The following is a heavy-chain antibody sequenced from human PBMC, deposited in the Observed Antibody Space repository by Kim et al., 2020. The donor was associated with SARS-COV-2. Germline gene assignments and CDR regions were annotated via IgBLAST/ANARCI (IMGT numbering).Heavy chain of an antibody. CDR2: K. D-gene: IGHD3-10*01. Sequence: KYSADTVKGRFTISSDNSKTPLYLQMNSLRAEDTAVYYCARDGGGYFDLWGRGTLVTVSS. J-gene: IGHJ2*01. V-gene: IGHV3-30*01. CDR3: ARDGGGYFDL.